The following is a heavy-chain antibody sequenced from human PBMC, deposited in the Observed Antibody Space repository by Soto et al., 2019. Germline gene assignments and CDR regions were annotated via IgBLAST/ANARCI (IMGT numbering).Heavy chain of an antibody. CDR3: AKLAGYCSGNSCHGDYAMDV. CDR1: GGSISSKSYS. D-gene: IGHD2-15*01. CDR2: FYYSENT. J-gene: IGHJ6*02. V-gene: IGHV4-39*01. Sequence: SETLSLTCSVSGGSISSKSYSWGWIRQPPGKGLEWIGTFYYSENTYYNPSLKSRVTISVDTSKNQFSLKLSSVTAADTAVYYCAKLAGYCSGNSCHGDYAMDVWSQGTTVTVSS.